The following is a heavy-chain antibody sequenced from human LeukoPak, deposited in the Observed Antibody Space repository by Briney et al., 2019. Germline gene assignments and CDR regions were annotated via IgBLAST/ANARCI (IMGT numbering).Heavy chain of an antibody. Sequence: SETLSLTCAVSGYSISSGYYWGWIRQPPGKGLEWIGSIYHSGSTYYNPSLKSRVTISVDTSKNQFSLKLSSVTAADTAVYYCARDPSEMTTVRVGPYNWFDPWGQGTLVTVSS. V-gene: IGHV4-38-2*02. CDR1: GYSISSGYY. J-gene: IGHJ5*02. CDR2: IYHSGST. CDR3: ARDPSEMTTVRVGPYNWFDP. D-gene: IGHD4-17*01.